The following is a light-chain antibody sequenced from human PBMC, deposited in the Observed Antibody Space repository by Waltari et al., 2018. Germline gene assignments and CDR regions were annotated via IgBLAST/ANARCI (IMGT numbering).Light chain of an antibody. CDR3: AAWDDSLYVV. Sequence: QSVLTQPPSASGTPGQRVTISCSGSSSNIGSNYVYWYQQLPGPAPKLLIYRNNQRPSGVPDRFSGSKSGTSASLAISGLRSEDEADYYCAAWDDSLYVVFGGGTKLTVL. J-gene: IGLJ2*01. CDR2: RNN. CDR1: SSNIGSNY. V-gene: IGLV1-47*01.